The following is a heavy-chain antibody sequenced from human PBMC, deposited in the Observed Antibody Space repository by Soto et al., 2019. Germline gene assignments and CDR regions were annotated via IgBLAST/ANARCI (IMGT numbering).Heavy chain of an antibody. J-gene: IGHJ4*02. CDR1: GFTFSSYG. Sequence: GGSLRLSCAASGFTFSSYGMHWVRQAPGEGLEWVSGIRYGGGSTYYADSVKGRFTISRDNSKNTLYLQMNSLRAEDTAVYYCAKVYSSGWYYFDYWGQGTLVTVSS. V-gene: IGHV3-23*01. CDR2: IRYGGGST. D-gene: IGHD6-19*01. CDR3: AKVYSSGWYYFDY.